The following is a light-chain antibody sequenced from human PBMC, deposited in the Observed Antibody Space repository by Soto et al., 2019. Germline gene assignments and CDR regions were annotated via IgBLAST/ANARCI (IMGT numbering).Light chain of an antibody. CDR2: GSS. V-gene: IGKV3-15*01. Sequence: EIVMTQSPSSLSVSPGERVTLSCSASQSVRWNLAWYQHIPGQVPRLLIYGSSTGATGTPARFSCSGDATNFTLTISRLQSEDFALYYCQQYYHWPWTFGQGTKVEIK. J-gene: IGKJ1*01. CDR1: QSVRWN. CDR3: QQYYHWPWT.